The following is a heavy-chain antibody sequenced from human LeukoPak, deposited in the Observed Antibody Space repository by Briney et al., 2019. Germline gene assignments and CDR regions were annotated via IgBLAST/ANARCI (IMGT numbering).Heavy chain of an antibody. Sequence: TGGSLRLSCAASGFTFSSYWMSWVRQAPGKGLGWVANIKQDGSEKYYVDSVKGRFTISRDNAKNSLYLQMNSLRAEDTAVYYCARRAYDYVWGSYRPHFDYWGQGTLVTVSS. CDR3: ARRAYDYVWGSYRPHFDY. J-gene: IGHJ4*02. CDR1: GFTFSSYW. CDR2: IKQDGSEK. D-gene: IGHD3-16*02. V-gene: IGHV3-7*01.